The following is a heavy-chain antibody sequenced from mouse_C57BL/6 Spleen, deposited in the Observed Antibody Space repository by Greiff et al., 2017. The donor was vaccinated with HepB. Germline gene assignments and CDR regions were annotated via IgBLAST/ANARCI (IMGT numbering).Heavy chain of an antibody. CDR3: AQGAMDY. Sequence: EVQLQESGGGLVQPGGSLKLSCAASGFTFSDYYMYWVRQTPEKRLEWVAYISNGGGSTYYPDTVKGRFTISRDNAKNTLYLQMSRLKSEDTAMYYCAQGAMDYWGQGTSVTVSS. CDR1: GFTFSDYY. V-gene: IGHV5-12*01. J-gene: IGHJ4*01. CDR2: ISNGGGST.